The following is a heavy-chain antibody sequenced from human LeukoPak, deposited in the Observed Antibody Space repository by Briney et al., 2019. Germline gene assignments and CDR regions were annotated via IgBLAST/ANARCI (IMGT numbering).Heavy chain of an antibody. D-gene: IGHD2-21*02. J-gene: IGHJ4*02. Sequence: SETLSLTCTVSGGTISSYYWSWIRQPPGQGLEWIGYIYYSGSTNYNPSLKSRVTISVDTSKNQFSLKLSSVTAADTAVYYCARREGDLCDYWGQGTLVTVSS. CDR2: IYYSGST. CDR3: ARREGDLCDY. CDR1: GGTISSYY. V-gene: IGHV4-59*08.